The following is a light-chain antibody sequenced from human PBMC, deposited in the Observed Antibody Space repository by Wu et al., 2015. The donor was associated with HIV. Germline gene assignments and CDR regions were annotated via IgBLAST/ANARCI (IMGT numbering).Light chain of an antibody. CDR1: QSVSASN. CDR2: GAS. CDR3: HQHGPXATWT. Sequence: EIVLTQSPGSLSLSPGERATLSCRASQSVSASNLAWYQQKPGQAPRLLIYGASRRAAGIPDRFSGSGSGTDFTLTITRLEPEDSAVFYXHQHGPXATWTFGQGPRWKSN. J-gene: IGKJ1*01. V-gene: IGKV3-20*01.